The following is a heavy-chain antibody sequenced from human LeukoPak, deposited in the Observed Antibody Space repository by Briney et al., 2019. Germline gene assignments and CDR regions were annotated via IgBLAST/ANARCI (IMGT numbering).Heavy chain of an antibody. CDR3: ARSKELRFLEWLGYYFDY. V-gene: IGHV3-48*04. CDR1: GFTFSSYS. CDR2: ISSSSSTI. D-gene: IGHD3-3*01. J-gene: IGHJ4*02. Sequence: GGSLRLSCAASGFTFSSYSMNWVRQAPGKGLEWVSYISSSSSTIYYADSVKGRFTISRDNAKNSLYLQMNSLRAEDTAVYYCARSKELRFLEWLGYYFDYWGQGTLVTVSS.